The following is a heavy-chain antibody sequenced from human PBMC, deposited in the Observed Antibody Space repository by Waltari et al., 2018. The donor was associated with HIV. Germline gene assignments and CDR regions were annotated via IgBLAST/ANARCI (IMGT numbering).Heavy chain of an antibody. CDR1: GFTFSRYS. CDR2: ISSSSSYI. V-gene: IGHV3-21*01. CDR3: ARVRGGSYFFDY. Sequence: EVQLVESGGGLVKPGGSLRLSCAASGFTFSRYSMNWVRQAPGKGLEWVSSISSSSSYIYYADSVKGRFTISRDNAKNSLYLQMNSLRAEDTAVYYCARVRGGSYFFDYWGQGTLVTVSS. J-gene: IGHJ4*02. D-gene: IGHD1-26*01.